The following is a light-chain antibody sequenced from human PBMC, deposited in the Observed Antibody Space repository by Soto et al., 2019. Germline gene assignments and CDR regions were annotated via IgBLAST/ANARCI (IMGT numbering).Light chain of an antibody. J-gene: IGKJ1*01. CDR3: QQYNSYSWT. Sequence: DIQMTQSPSSVSASVGDRVTITCRASQGISDWLAWYQQKPGRAPKLLIYGASTLQSGVPARFSGSGSGTEFTLTISRLQPDDFATYYCQQYNSYSWTFGQGTKVDI. CDR1: QGISDW. CDR2: GAS. V-gene: IGKV1-12*01.